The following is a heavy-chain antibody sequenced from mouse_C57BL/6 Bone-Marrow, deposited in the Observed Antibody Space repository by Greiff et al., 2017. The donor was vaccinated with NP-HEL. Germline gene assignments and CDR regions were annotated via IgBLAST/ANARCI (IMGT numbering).Heavy chain of an antibody. Sequence: EVKVVESGGGLVQPGGSLKLSCAASGFTFSDYGMAWVRQAPRKGPEWVAFISNLAYSIYYADTVTGRFTISRENAKNTLYLEMSSLRSEDTAMYYCARHGNYYGSSYDAMDYWGQGTSVTVSS. J-gene: IGHJ4*01. CDR2: ISNLAYSI. V-gene: IGHV5-15*01. CDR1: GFTFSDYG. CDR3: ARHGNYYGSSYDAMDY. D-gene: IGHD1-1*01.